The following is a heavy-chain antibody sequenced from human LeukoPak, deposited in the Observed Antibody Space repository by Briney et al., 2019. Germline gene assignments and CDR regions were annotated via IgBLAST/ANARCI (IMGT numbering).Heavy chain of an antibody. V-gene: IGHV3-23*01. CDR3: AKDVGYCSSTSCYIFDY. Sequence: PGGSLRLSCAASGFTVSSNYMSWVRQAPGKGLEWVSAISGSGGSTYYADSVKGRFTISRDNSKNTLYLQMNSLRAEDTAVYYCAKDVGYCSSTSCYIFDYWGQGTLVTVSS. CDR1: GFTVSSNY. J-gene: IGHJ4*02. D-gene: IGHD2-2*02. CDR2: ISGSGGST.